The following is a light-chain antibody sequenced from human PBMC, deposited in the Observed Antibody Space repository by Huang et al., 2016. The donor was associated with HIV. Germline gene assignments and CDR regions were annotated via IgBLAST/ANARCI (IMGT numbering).Light chain of an antibody. CDR2: AAS. Sequence: DIVMTQSPVTLSVSPGERATLSCRASQSVSTNFAWYQQKPGQAPRLLLYAASTRATGIPARFIGSGSGTDFTLTISSLQSEDFAVYYCQQYDNWPLTFGGGTKVDIK. J-gene: IGKJ4*01. CDR1: QSVSTN. V-gene: IGKV3-15*01. CDR3: QQYDNWPLT.